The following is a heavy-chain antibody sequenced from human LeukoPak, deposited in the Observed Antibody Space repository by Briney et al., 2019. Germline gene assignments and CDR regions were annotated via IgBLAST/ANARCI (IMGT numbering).Heavy chain of an antibody. Sequence: GGSLRLSCAASGFTFNSYWMHWVRQAPGKGPVWVSRISGDGSGTTYADSVKGRFTVSRDNAKNTLYLQMNGLRAEDTAVYYCARDSGSYSGYFDYWGQGTLVTVSS. CDR2: ISGDGSGT. CDR3: ARDSGSYSGYFDY. CDR1: GFTFNSYW. D-gene: IGHD1-26*01. J-gene: IGHJ4*02. V-gene: IGHV3-74*01.